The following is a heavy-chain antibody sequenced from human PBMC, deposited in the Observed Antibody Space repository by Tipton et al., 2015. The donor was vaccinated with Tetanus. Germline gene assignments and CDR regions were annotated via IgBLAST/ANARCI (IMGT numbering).Heavy chain of an antibody. CDR2: ISGSGGST. CDR1: GFTFSSYA. V-gene: IGHV3-23*01. Sequence: SLRLSCAASGFTFSSYAMSWVRQAPGKGLEWVSAISGSGGSTYYADSVKGRFTISRDNSKNTLYLQMNSLRAKDTAVYYCAKDPVLRYFDWLLNWVGPWGQGTLVPVSS. D-gene: IGHD3-9*01. J-gene: IGHJ5*02. CDR3: AKDPVLRYFDWLLNWVGP.